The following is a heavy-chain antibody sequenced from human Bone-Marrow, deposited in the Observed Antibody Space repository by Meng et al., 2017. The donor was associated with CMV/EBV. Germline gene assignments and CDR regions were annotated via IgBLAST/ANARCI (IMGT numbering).Heavy chain of an antibody. D-gene: IGHD2-2*01. CDR2: IKQDGSEK. CDR1: GFTFSSYW. CDR3: AREGCSSTSCYWAYYYYGMDV. V-gene: IGHV3-7*01. J-gene: IGHJ6*02. Sequence: GGSLRLSCAASGFTFSSYWMSWVRQAPGKGLEWVANIKQDGSEKYYVDSVKGRFTISRDNAKNSLYLQMNSLRAEDTAVYYCAREGCSSTSCYWAYYYYGMDVWGQGTTVTVSS.